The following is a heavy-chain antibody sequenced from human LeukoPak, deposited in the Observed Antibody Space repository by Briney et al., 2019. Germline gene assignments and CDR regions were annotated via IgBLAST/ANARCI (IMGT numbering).Heavy chain of an antibody. CDR1: GGSISSYY. J-gene: IGHJ4*02. CDR2: IYYSGST. Sequence: PSETLSLTCTVSGGSISSYYWSWIRQPPGKGLEWIGYIYYSGSTNYNPSLKSRVTISVDTSKNQFSLKLSSVTAADTAVYYCARGEYSSSYSPLNYWGQGTLATVSS. V-gene: IGHV4-59*01. D-gene: IGHD6-6*01. CDR3: ARGEYSSSYSPLNY.